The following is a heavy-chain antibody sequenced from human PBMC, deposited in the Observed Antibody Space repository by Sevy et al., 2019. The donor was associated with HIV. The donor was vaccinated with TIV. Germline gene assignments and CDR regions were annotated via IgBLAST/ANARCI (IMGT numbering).Heavy chain of an antibody. CDR2: IRQKANSYTT. CDR1: GFSFSDHH. CDR3: ARLGQWLRAYDAFDI. J-gene: IGHJ3*02. D-gene: IGHD6-19*01. Sequence: GGSLRLSCAASGFSFSDHHLDWVRQAPGKGLEWVGRIRQKANSYTTEYAASVKGRFTISRDDSKNSLYLQINSLKTDDTAVYYCARLGQWLRAYDAFDIWGQGTMVTVSS. V-gene: IGHV3-72*01.